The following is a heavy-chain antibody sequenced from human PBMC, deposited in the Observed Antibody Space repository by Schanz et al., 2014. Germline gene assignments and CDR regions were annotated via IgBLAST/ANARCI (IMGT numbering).Heavy chain of an antibody. Sequence: EVQLVESGGGLVQPGGSLRLSCAASGFTFTNYWMTWVRQAPGKGLEWVANINLDGSGKIYLGSVRGRFAIPRDDAQNSVYLQMNSLRAEDTSVYHCVREESYYGAGSYRYWGPGTLVTVSS. J-gene: IGHJ4*02. V-gene: IGHV3-7*01. CDR1: GFTFTNYW. CDR2: INLDGSGK. CDR3: VREESYYGAGSYRY. D-gene: IGHD3-10*01.